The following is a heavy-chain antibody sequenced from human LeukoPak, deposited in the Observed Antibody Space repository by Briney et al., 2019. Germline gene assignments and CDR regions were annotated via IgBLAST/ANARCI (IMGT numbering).Heavy chain of an antibody. Sequence: SETLSLTCTVSGGSISSSSYYWGWIRQPPGKGLEWIGYIYYSGSTNYNPSLKSRVTISVDTSKNQFSLRLSSVTAADTAVYYCARLGDAWGQGTLVTVSS. V-gene: IGHV4-61*05. J-gene: IGHJ4*02. CDR3: ARLGDA. CDR1: GGSISSSSYY. CDR2: IYYSGST. D-gene: IGHD3-16*01.